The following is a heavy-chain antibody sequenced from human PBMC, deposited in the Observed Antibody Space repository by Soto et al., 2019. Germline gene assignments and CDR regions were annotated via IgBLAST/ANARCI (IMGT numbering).Heavy chain of an antibody. CDR3: ATHSCITSSAMERAGFYYMDV. CDR2: INPSGGST. CDR1: GYTFTSNY. D-gene: IGHD2-8*01. V-gene: IGHV1-46*03. J-gene: IGHJ6*03. Sequence: QVQLVQSGAEVKKPGASVRVSCETSGYTFTSNYIHWVRQAPGQGLEWMGLINPSGGSTSYAQMFQGRVTMTRDTSASTVYMELSSLRSEDTAVYYCATHSCITSSAMERAGFYYMDVWGNGTTVTVSS.